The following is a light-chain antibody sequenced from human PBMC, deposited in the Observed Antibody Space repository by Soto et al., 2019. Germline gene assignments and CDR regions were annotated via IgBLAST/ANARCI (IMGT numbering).Light chain of an antibody. V-gene: IGLV2-23*02. CDR3: CSYAGSDYF. J-gene: IGLJ1*01. Sequence: HSVLTQPASVSGSPGQSLSISCTGASSDVGRYDLVSWYQQHPGKAPKLIIYEVRKRPSGVSHRFSGSRSANTASLTISGLQAEDEADYYCCSYAGSDYFFGTGTKLTVL. CDR2: EVR. CDR1: SSDVGRYDL.